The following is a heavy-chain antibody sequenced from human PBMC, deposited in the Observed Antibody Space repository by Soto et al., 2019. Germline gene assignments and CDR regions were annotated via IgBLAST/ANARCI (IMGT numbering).Heavy chain of an antibody. J-gene: IGHJ6*02. CDR2: ISAYNGNT. V-gene: IGHV1-18*01. CDR3: ARDRVVVAVNYYYYGMDV. D-gene: IGHD2-15*01. Sequence: ASVKVSFKASGYTFTSYGISWVRHAPGQGLEWMGWISAYNGNTNYAQKLQGRVTMTTDTSTSTAYMELRSLRSDDTAVYYCARDRVVVAVNYYYYGMDVWGQGTTVTVSS. CDR1: GYTFTSYG.